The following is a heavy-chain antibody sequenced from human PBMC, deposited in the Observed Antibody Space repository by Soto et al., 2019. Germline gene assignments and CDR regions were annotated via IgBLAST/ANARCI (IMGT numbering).Heavy chain of an antibody. CDR1: GDSVFSNNVA. J-gene: IGHJ3*02. Sequence: QSQTLSLTCVISGDSVFSNNVAWNWIRQSPSRGLEWLGRTYYRSKWYNDYAVSVKSRITVNPDTSKNQFSLQLNSVTPEDTAVYYCARGKFTSFDIWDQGTMVTVSS. CDR3: ARGKFTSFDI. V-gene: IGHV6-1*01. CDR2: TYYRSKWYN.